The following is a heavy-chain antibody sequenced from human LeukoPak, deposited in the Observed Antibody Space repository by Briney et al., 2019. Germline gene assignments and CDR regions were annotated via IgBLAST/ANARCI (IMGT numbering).Heavy chain of an antibody. J-gene: IGHJ4*02. D-gene: IGHD6-19*01. CDR3: ARDLASSSGWEFDY. Sequence: GGSLRLSCAASGFTVSSNYMNWVRQTPGKGLEWVSLIYCGGSTNYADSVKRRFTLSRDNSKNTLYLQMNSLRAEDTAVYYCARDLASSSGWEFDYWGQGTLVTVPS. CDR2: IYCGGST. CDR1: GFTVSSNY. V-gene: IGHV3-53*01.